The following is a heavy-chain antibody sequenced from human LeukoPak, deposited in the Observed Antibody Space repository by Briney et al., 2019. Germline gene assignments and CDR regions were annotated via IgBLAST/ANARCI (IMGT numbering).Heavy chain of an antibody. Sequence: PGGSLRLSCTPSGFTFDDYAISWVRQAPGKGLEWVSAISGSGGSTYYADSVKGRFTISRDNSKNTLYLQMNSLRAEDTAVYYCALSRDGYSYGYAWNWFDPWGQGTLVTVSS. D-gene: IGHD5-18*01. J-gene: IGHJ5*02. CDR3: ALSRDGYSYGYAWNWFDP. V-gene: IGHV3-23*01. CDR1: GFTFDDYA. CDR2: ISGSGGST.